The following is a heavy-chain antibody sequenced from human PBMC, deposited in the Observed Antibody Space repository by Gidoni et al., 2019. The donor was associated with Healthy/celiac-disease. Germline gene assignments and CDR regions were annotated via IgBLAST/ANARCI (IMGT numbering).Heavy chain of an antibody. Sequence: SCKGSGYSFTSYWIGWVRQMPGKGLEWMGITYPGDSDTRYSPSFQGQVTISADKSISTAYLQWSILKASDTAMYYCARGGPPDYYDSSGYYRYWGQGTLVTVSS. CDR3: ARGGPPDYYDSSGYYRY. CDR1: GYSFTSYW. CDR2: TYPGDSDT. D-gene: IGHD3-22*01. V-gene: IGHV5-51*01. J-gene: IGHJ4*02.